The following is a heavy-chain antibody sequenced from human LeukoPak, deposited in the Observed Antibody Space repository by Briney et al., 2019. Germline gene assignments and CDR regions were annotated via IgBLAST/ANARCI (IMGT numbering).Heavy chain of an antibody. V-gene: IGHV1-2*02. CDR1: GYTFTGYY. D-gene: IGHD6-13*01. CDR2: INPNSGGT. J-gene: IGHJ6*02. Sequence: GASVKVSCKASGYTFTGYYMHWVRQAPGQGLEWMGWINPNSGGTNYAQKFQGRVTMTRDTSISTAYMELSSLRSEDTAVYYCARALAAEPLGMDVWGQGTTVTVSS. CDR3: ARALAAEPLGMDV.